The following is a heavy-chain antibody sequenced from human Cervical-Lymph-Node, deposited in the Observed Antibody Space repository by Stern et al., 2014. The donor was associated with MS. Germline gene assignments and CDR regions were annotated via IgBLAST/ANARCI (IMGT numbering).Heavy chain of an antibody. V-gene: IGHV4-61*02. CDR2: IHDRGRT. CDR1: GGSISSSGYY. J-gene: IGHJ5*02. Sequence: VQLVESGPGLVKPSQTLSLTCTVSGGSISSSGYYWSWLRQPADKGLEWIGRIHDRGRTYYNPSLKSRVTISMDTAQNQFSLKLPSGTAADTAVYYCATTRWDLFTWNWFDPWGQGTLVTVSS. CDR3: ATTRWDLFTWNWFDP. D-gene: IGHD1-26*01.